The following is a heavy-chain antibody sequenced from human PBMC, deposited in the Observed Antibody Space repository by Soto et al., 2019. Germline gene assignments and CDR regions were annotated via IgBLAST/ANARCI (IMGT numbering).Heavy chain of an antibody. J-gene: IGHJ5*02. V-gene: IGHV1-69*01. D-gene: IGHD1-1*01. Sequence: QVQLVQSGAEVKKPGSSVKVSCKASGDTFSTYSISWVRQAPGQGLEWMGGIIAMFGVEVYAQKFQGRVTITADDPTSTVYMVLSSLRSEDTAFYYCAREVQGNSSRHHTWFDPLGQGPLVTVSS. CDR1: GDTFSTYS. CDR2: IIAMFGVE. CDR3: AREVQGNSSRHHTWFDP.